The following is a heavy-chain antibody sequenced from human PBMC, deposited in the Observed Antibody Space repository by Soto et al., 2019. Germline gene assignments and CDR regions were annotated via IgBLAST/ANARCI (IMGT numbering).Heavy chain of an antibody. CDR1: GFTFSSYW. D-gene: IGHD5-18*01. CDR3: VRDFERSYGYGPFDY. Sequence: LRLSCAASGFTFSSYWMSWVLQAPGKGLEWVANIKKDGSENYYVDSVRGRFTISRDNAKNSLYLQMNSLRAEDTAVYYCVRDFERSYGYGPFDYWGQGTLVTVSS. J-gene: IGHJ4*02. V-gene: IGHV3-7*03. CDR2: IKKDGSEN.